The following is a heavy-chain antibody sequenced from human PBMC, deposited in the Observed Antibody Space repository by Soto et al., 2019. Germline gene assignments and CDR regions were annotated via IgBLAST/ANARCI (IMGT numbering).Heavy chain of an antibody. CDR1: GFTFSSYA. CDR2: VSAGGDMT. Sequence: DVQVLESGGDLVQPGGSLRLSCAASGFTFSSYAMSRVRQAPGKGLEWVSSVSAGGDMTYYSDSVKGRFTISRDNSNNALFLQMNSLRIEDTALYYCARGDRGGSGSPASYYYSGLDVWGQGTTVTVS. CDR3: ARGDRGGSGSPASYYYSGLDV. D-gene: IGHD3-10*01. J-gene: IGHJ6*02. V-gene: IGHV3-23*01.